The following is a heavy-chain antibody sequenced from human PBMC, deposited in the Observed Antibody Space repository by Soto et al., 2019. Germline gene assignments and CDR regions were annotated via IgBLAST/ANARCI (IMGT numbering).Heavy chain of an antibody. Sequence: SETLSLTCTVSGGSISSYYWSWIRQPPGKGLEWIGYIYYSGSTNYNPSLKSRVTISVDTSKNQFSLKLSSVTAADTAVYYCARAIPIAAAGPIFDDWGQGTLVTVSS. CDR1: GGSISSYY. CDR2: IYYSGST. J-gene: IGHJ4*02. V-gene: IGHV4-59*01. D-gene: IGHD6-13*01. CDR3: ARAIPIAAAGPIFDD.